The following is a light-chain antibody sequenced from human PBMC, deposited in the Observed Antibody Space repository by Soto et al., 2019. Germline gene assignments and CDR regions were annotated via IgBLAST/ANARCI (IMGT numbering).Light chain of an antibody. V-gene: IGLV2-14*03. CDR2: DVT. J-gene: IGLJ1*01. CDR3: SSYTSITSFYV. Sequence: QSALTQPASVSGSPGQSITIPCTGNSSDVGGHNYVSWYQHHPGKAPKLMIYDVTNRPSGVSDRFSGSKSGNTASLTISGLQTEDEADYFCSSYTSITSFYVFGTGTKLTVL. CDR1: SSDVGGHNY.